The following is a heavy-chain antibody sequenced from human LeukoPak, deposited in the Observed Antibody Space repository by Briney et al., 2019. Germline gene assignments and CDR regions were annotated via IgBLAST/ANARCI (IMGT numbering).Heavy chain of an antibody. D-gene: IGHD3-16*01. J-gene: IGHJ4*02. V-gene: IGHV3-30*04. Sequence: PGGSLRLSCEASGFTLNSYIMHWVRQAPGKGLEWVALISFDGGDKQYADSVKGRFTISKDNSKNTLYLQMNSLSGDDTSMYFCARAYGGLIDYWGQGTLVTVSS. CDR2: ISFDGGDK. CDR1: GFTLNSYI. CDR3: ARAYGGLIDY.